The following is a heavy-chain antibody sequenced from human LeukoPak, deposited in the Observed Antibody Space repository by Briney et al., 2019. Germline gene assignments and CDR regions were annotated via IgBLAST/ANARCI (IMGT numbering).Heavy chain of an antibody. CDR1: GFTFSSYG. J-gene: IGHJ4*02. D-gene: IGHD2-2*01. Sequence: PGGSLRLSCAASGFTFSSYGMSWVRQAPGKGLEWVSAISGSGGSTYYADSVKGRFTISRDNSKNTLYLQMNSLRVEDTAVYYCAKGRVVVPAAIDPYYFDYWGQGTLVTVSS. CDR3: AKGRVVVPAAIDPYYFDY. V-gene: IGHV3-23*01. CDR2: ISGSGGST.